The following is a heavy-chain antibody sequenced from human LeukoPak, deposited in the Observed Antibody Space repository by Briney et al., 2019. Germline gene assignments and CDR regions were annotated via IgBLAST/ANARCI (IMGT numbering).Heavy chain of an antibody. V-gene: IGHV3-21*01. CDR2: ISTSSSYL. CDR1: GFTVSSYT. Sequence: GGSLRLSCAASGFTVSSYTMNWVRQAPGKGLEWDSSISTSSSYLYSADSVKGRFTISRDNAKKPLYLQMNSLRAEDTAVYYCARVRDHPGIAVGGIDYWGQGTLVTVSS. J-gene: IGHJ4*02. D-gene: IGHD6-19*01. CDR3: ARVRDHPGIAVGGIDY.